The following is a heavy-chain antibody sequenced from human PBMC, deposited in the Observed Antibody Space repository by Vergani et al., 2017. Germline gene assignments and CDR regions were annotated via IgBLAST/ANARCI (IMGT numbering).Heavy chain of an antibody. CDR2: IYPGDSDT. CDR3: ARLQRIASDSSGWGDWFVP. Sequence: EVQLVQSGAEVKKPGESLKISCKGSGYSYTSYWIGWVRQMPGKGLEWMGIIYPGDSDTRYSPAFQGQVTISADKSISPAYLQWSSLKASDTARYYCARLQRIASDSSGWGDWFVPWGQGTLVTVSS. CDR1: GYSYTSYW. V-gene: IGHV5-51*03. D-gene: IGHD6-19*01. J-gene: IGHJ5*02.